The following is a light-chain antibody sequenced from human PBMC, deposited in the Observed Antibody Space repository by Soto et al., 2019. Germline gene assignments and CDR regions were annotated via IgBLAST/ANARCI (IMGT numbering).Light chain of an antibody. Sequence: DTQITQSPSSLSATVGDRVTITCRASQNVERYLNWYQQRPGEAPKLLIHDASSLQSGVSSRFSGSGSGTDFALTINSLQPEDFGTIYCQQTYTTPWTFAQRSMVDIK. CDR1: QNVERY. V-gene: IGKV1-39*01. J-gene: IGKJ1*01. CDR3: QQTYTTPWT. CDR2: DAS.